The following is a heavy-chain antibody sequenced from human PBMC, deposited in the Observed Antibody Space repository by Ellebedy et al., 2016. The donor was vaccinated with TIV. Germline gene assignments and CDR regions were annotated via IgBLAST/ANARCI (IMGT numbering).Heavy chain of an antibody. J-gene: IGHJ4*02. CDR3: VRDLVAAGTC. D-gene: IGHD6-13*01. Sequence: GESLKISCTASGFTFNSYWMHWVRQAPGTGLVWVSRINTDGSSTNYADSVKGRFTISRDNAKNTLYLQMNSLRAEDTAVYYCVRDLVAAGTCWGQGTLVTVSS. V-gene: IGHV3-74*01. CDR1: GFTFNSYW. CDR2: INTDGSST.